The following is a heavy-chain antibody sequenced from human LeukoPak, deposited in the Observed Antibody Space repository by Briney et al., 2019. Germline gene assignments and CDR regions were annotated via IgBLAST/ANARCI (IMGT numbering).Heavy chain of an antibody. CDR2: IWYDGSNK. Sequence: PGRSLRLSCAASGFTFISYGMHWVRQAPGKGLEWVAVIWYDGSNKYYADSVKGRFTISRDNSKNTLYLQMNSLRAEDTAVYYCARDGSSGWYWVDYWGQGTLVTVSS. V-gene: IGHV3-33*01. J-gene: IGHJ4*02. CDR1: GFTFISYG. CDR3: ARDGSSGWYWVDY. D-gene: IGHD6-19*01.